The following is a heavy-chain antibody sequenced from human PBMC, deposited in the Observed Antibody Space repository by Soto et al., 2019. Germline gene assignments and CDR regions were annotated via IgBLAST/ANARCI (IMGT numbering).Heavy chain of an antibody. J-gene: IGHJ3*02. CDR1: GFTFSNYI. Sequence: PGGSLRLSCAASGFTFSNYIMHWGRQAPGKGLEWVAIILHDGNNKYYADSVKGRFTISRDNSKNTLYLQMNSLRAEDTAMYYCARDSYVSRTSHLGDFDIWGHGTMLTVSS. D-gene: IGHD2-21*01. V-gene: IGHV3-30-3*01. CDR3: ARDSYVSRTSHLGDFDI. CDR2: ILHDGNNK.